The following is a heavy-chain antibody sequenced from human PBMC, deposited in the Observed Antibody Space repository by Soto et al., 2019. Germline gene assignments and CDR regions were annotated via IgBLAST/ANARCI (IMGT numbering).Heavy chain of an antibody. J-gene: IGHJ3*02. CDR1: GFTFDDYA. Sequence: EVQLVESGGGLVQPGRSLRLSCAASGFTFDDYAMHWVRQATGKGLEWVSGISWNSGSIGYADSAKGRFTISSDNAKNAGYLQMNSLRAEDTALDYCAKDRAAAGTGDAFDIRGQGTMVTVSS. CDR3: AKDRAAAGTGDAFDI. D-gene: IGHD6-13*01. V-gene: IGHV3-9*01. CDR2: ISWNSGSI.